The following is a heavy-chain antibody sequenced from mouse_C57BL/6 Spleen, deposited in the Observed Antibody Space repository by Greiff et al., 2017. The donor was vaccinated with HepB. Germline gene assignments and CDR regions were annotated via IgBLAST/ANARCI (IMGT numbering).Heavy chain of an antibody. J-gene: IGHJ3*01. CDR1: GYTFTSYW. CDR2: IDPSDSYT. D-gene: IGHD2-10*01. V-gene: IGHV1-69*01. Sequence: QVQLQQTGAELVMPGASVKLSCKASGYTFTSYWMHWVKQRPGQGLEWIGEIDPSDSYTNYNQKFNGKSTLTVDKSSSTAYMQLSSLTSEDSAVYYCARAGPYYCLAYWGQGTLVTVSA. CDR3: ARAGPYYCLAY.